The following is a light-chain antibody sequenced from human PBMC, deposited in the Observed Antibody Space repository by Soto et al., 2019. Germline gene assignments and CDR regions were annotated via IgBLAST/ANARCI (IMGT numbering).Light chain of an antibody. Sequence: EIVLTQSPATLSFSPGERATLSCRASQSVPNNYLAWYQQKPGQAPRFVIYGASTRASGIPDRFSGGGSATDFTLTISRLAPEDFAVYYCQQFGSSGTFGQGTKVDI. V-gene: IGKV3-20*01. CDR1: QSVPNNY. J-gene: IGKJ1*01. CDR2: GAS. CDR3: QQFGSSGT.